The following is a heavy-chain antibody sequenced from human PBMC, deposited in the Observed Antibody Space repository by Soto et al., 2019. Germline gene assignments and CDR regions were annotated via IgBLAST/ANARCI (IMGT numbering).Heavy chain of an antibody. CDR3: ARQTAPPLLRVWEWLFLLPSGSSCV. J-gene: IGHJ6*02. D-gene: IGHD3-3*01. CDR2: IYYSGST. Sequence: SETLSLTCTVSGGSISSSSYYWGWIRQPPGKGLEWIGSIYYSGSTYYNPSLKSRVTISVDTSKNQFSLKLSSVTAADTAVYYCARQTAPPLLRVWEWLFLLPSGSSCVWGQGTTVTVSS. V-gene: IGHV4-39*01. CDR1: GGSISSSSYY.